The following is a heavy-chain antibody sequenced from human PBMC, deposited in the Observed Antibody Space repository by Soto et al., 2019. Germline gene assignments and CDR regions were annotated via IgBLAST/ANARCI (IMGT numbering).Heavy chain of an antibody. D-gene: IGHD2-8*01. CDR1: AHHMIRSYR. Sequence: TLSLQSAGSAHHMIRSYRWALPHTSPGKGLKWIGNIHYSGSTYYTPSLRSRVTLSVDTSKNRFSLRLTSVTAEDTAVYYCARHEGNGNVWPLDYWGQGILVSVAS. V-gene: IGHV4-39*01. J-gene: IGHJ4*02. CDR3: ARHEGNGNVWPLDY. CDR2: IHYSGST.